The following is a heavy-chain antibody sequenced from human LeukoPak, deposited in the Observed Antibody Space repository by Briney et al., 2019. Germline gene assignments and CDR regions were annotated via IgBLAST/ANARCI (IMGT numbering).Heavy chain of an antibody. CDR1: GGSFSGYY. Sequence: SETLSLTCAVYGGSFSGYYWSWIRQPPGKGLEWIGEINHSGSTNYNPSLKSRVTISVDTSKNQFSLKLSSVTAADTAVYYCARVIFAHYYDSSGYLDYWGQGTLVTVSS. V-gene: IGHV4-34*01. J-gene: IGHJ4*02. CDR2: INHSGST. CDR3: ARVIFAHYYDSSGYLDY. D-gene: IGHD3-22*01.